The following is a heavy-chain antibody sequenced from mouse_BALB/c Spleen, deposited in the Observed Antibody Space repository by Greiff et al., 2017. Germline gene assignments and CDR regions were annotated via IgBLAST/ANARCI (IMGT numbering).Heavy chain of an antibody. V-gene: IGHV3-8*02. D-gene: IGHD2-14*01. CDR1: GDSITSGY. J-gene: IGHJ4*01. CDR2: ISCSGST. CDR3: ASHRYDSYYAMDY. Sequence: EVKVEESGPSLVKPSQTLSLTCSVTGDSITSGYWNWIRKFPGNKLEYMGYISCSGSTYYNPSLKSRISITRDTSKNQYYLQLNSVTTEDTATYYCASHRYDSYYAMDYWGQGTSVTVSS.